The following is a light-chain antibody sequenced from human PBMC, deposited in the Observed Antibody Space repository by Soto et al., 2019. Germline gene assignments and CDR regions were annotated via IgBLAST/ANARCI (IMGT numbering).Light chain of an antibody. J-gene: IGLJ3*02. CDR3: QTWGTGIRV. CDR2: VNRDGSH. CDR1: SGHSNFA. V-gene: IGLV4-69*01. Sequence: QSVLTQSPSASASLGASVKLTCTLSSGHSNFAIAWHQQQPEKGPRYLMKVNRDGSHSKGDGIPDRFLGSSSGAERYLIISSLQSEDEADYYCQTWGTGIRVFGGGTKLTVL.